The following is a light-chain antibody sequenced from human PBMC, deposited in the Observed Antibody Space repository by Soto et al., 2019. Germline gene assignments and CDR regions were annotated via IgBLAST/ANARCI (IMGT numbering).Light chain of an antibody. J-gene: IGKJ4*01. CDR2: TSS. Sequence: IEMTQSPASLSASVGDRVTITCRASQTIATYLNWFQHKSGRAPKLLIYTSSSVNSGVSSRFRGSGSWTDFTLTINDVQPEDSATYYCQQSYSSLVTFGAGTKVEIK. CDR1: QTIATY. V-gene: IGKV1-39*01. CDR3: QQSYSSLVT.